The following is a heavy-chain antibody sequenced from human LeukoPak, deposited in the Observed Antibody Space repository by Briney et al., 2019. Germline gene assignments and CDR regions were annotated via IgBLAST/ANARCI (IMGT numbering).Heavy chain of an antibody. CDR2: IKQDGSEK. J-gene: IGHJ3*02. V-gene: IGHV3-7*01. D-gene: IGHD6-13*01. Sequence: GGSLRLSCAASGFTFSNAWMSWVRQAPGKGLEWVANIKQDGSEKYYVDSVKGRFTISRDNAKNSLYLQMNSLRAEDTAVYYCAREYSSSWYDDAFDIWGQGTMVTVSS. CDR1: GFTFSNAW. CDR3: AREYSSSWYDDAFDI.